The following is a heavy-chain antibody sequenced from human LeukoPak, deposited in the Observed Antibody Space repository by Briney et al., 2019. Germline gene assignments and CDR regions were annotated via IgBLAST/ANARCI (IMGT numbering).Heavy chain of an antibody. CDR1: GFTVSNNY. CDR2: TYSDSST. V-gene: IGHV3-53*01. D-gene: IGHD2-21*02. Sequence: GGSLRLSCAASGFTVSNNYMSWVRQAPGKGLEWVSITYSDSSTNYADSVKGRFTISRDTSQNALSLQMNSLRAEDTAVYYCVRKNRDFNAAFDIWGQGTVVTVSS. CDR3: VRKNRDFNAAFDI. J-gene: IGHJ3*02.